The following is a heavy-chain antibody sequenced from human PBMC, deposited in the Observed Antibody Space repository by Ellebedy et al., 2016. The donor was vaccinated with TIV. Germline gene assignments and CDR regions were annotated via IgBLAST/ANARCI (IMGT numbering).Heavy chain of an antibody. J-gene: IGHJ2*01. CDR1: GYTFTRYG. Sequence: ASVKVSXXVSGYTFTRYGMSWVRQAPGQGLERMGWIAVYNGHTKYAQKFQDRDVMTTETATSTVYMELRSLRSDDTAVYYCARSRLGGGHWYFDFWGRGTLVTVSS. CDR3: ARSRLGGGHWYFDF. CDR2: IAVYNGHT. D-gene: IGHD3-10*01. V-gene: IGHV1-18*01.